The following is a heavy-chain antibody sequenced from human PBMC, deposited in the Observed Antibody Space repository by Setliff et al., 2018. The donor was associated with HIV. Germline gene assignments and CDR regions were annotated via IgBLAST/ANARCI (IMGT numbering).Heavy chain of an antibody. V-gene: IGHV4-4*08. CDR2: IHTSGST. CDR1: GDSMNENH. Sequence: PSETLSLTCTVSGDSMNENHWSWLRQSPGKGLEWIAYIHTSGSTYFNPSFISRVTISIDSSKNQFSPKLMSLTAADTAVYYCARTGYAFDIWGRGTMVTVSS. J-gene: IGHJ3*02. CDR3: ARTGYAFDI.